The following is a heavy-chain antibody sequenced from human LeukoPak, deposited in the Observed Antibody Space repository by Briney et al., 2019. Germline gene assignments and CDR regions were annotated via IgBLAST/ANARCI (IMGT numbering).Heavy chain of an antibody. CDR3: ITIAVPEIS. CDR1: GYSFTGYY. J-gene: IGHJ5*02. V-gene: IGHV1-46*01. CDR2: INPSGGST. Sequence: ASVKVSCKASGYSFTGYYMHWVRQAPGQGLEWMGIINPSGGSTSYAQKFQGRVTMTRDTSTSTVYMELSSLRSEDTAVYYCITIAVPEISWGQGTLVTVSS. D-gene: IGHD1-1*01.